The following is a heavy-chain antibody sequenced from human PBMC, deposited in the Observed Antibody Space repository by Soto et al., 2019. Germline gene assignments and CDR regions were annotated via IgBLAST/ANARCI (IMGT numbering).Heavy chain of an antibody. J-gene: IGHJ4*02. CDR3: ARGRSVSNHGDFEY. D-gene: IGHD4-17*01. V-gene: IGHV3-30-3*01. Sequence: QVQLVESGGGVVQPGRSLRLSCAASGFTLSSYSMHWVRQAPGKGLEWVAAMSYDGSSKYFADSVKGRFTISRDNSKNTLSLQMNILGAEASAVYYCARGRSVSNHGDFEYWGQGTLVTVSS. CDR1: GFTLSSYS. CDR2: MSYDGSSK.